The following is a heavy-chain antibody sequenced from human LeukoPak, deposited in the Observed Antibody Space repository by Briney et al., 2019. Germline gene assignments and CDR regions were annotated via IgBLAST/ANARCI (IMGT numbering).Heavy chain of an antibody. CDR3: ARDYLRGYSYGPLDY. J-gene: IGHJ4*02. CDR1: GFTFSSYA. D-gene: IGHD5-18*01. V-gene: IGHV3-30-3*01. CDR2: ISYDGSNK. Sequence: RSLRLSCAASGFTFSSYAMHWVRQAPGKGLEWVAVISYDGSNKYYADSVKGRFTISRDNSKNTLYLQMNSLRAEDTAVYYCARDYLRGYSYGPLDYWGQGTLVTVSS.